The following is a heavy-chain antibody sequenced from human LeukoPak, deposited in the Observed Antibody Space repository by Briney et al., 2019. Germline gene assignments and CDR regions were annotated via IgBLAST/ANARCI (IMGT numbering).Heavy chain of an antibody. V-gene: IGHV3-74*01. Sequence: GGSLRLSCAASGFTFSSYWMHWVRQAPGKGLVWVSRINTDGSSTSYADSVKGRFTISRDNAKNTLYLQMNSLRAEDTAVYYCARAESAFWSGANAVDYWGQGTLVTVSS. CDR3: ARAESAFWSGANAVDY. CDR2: INTDGSST. CDR1: GFTFSSYW. J-gene: IGHJ4*02. D-gene: IGHD3-3*01.